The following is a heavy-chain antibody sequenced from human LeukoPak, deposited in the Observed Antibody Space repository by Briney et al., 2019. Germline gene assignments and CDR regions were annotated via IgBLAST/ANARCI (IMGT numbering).Heavy chain of an antibody. V-gene: IGHV3-33*01. CDR3: ARGDFPV. CDR1: GFTFSSYG. D-gene: IGHD3-3*01. CDR2: IWYNGSNK. J-gene: IGHJ6*02. Sequence: GRSLRLSCAASGFTFSSYGMHWVRQAPGKGLEWVAVIWYNGSNKYYADSVKGRFTISRDNSKNTLYLQMNSLRAEDTAVYYCARGDFPVWGQGTTVTVSS.